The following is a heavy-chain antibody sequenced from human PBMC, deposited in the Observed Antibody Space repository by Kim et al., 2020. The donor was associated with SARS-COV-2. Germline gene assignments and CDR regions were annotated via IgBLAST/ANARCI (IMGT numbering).Heavy chain of an antibody. CDR3: ARTRQEWELAHYYYYGMDV. D-gene: IGHD1-26*01. CDR2: ISSSGSTI. V-gene: IGHV3-48*03. Sequence: GGSLRLSCAASGFTFSSYEMNWVRQAPGKGLEWVSYISSSGSTIYYADSVKGRFTISRDNAKNSLYLQMNSLRAEDTAVYYCARTRQEWELAHYYYYGMDVWGQGTTVTVSS. CDR1: GFTFSSYE. J-gene: IGHJ6*02.